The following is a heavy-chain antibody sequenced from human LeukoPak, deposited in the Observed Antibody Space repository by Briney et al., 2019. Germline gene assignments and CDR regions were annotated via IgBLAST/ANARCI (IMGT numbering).Heavy chain of an antibody. CDR1: GFTFSNAW. Sequence: GGSLRLSCAASGFTFSNAWMSWVRQAPGKGLEWVGRIKSKTDGGTTDYAAPVKGRFTISRDDSKNTLYLQMNNLKTEDTAVYYCTTAREYYDSSGYNYFDYWGQGTLVTVSS. CDR3: TTAREYYDSSGYNYFDY. J-gene: IGHJ4*02. CDR2: IKSKTDGGTT. V-gene: IGHV3-15*01. D-gene: IGHD3-22*01.